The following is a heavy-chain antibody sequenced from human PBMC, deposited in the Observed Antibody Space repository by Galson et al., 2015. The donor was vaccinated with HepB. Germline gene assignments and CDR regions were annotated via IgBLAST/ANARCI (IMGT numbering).Heavy chain of an antibody. D-gene: IGHD3-10*01. V-gene: IGHV2-5*02. J-gene: IGHJ4*02. CDR3: AHRRILRSNYNSGDLDY. CDR1: GFSLSTTGVG. Sequence: PALVKPTQTLTLTCSLSGFSLSTTGVGVGWIRQPPGKALEWLAVIYWDDDKRYSPVLKSRLTITKDTSRNQVVLTMTSMDPVDTATYYCAHRRILRSNYNSGDLDYWGQGTLVTVSS. CDR2: IYWDDDK.